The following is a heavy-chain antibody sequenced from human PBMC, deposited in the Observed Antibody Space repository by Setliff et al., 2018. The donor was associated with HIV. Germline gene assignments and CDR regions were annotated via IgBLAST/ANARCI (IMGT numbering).Heavy chain of an antibody. V-gene: IGHV3-30*02. D-gene: IGHD4-17*01. CDR3: AKDASPPNYGDYPNFDY. CDR1: GFTFSSYG. Sequence: PGGSLRLTCAASGFTFSSYGMHWVRQAPGKGLEWVAVIRHDGSNKYYGDSVKGRFTISIDNSKNTLYLQMNSLRVGDTAMYYCAKDASPPNYGDYPNFDYWGQGTLVTVSS. CDR2: IRHDGSNK. J-gene: IGHJ4*02.